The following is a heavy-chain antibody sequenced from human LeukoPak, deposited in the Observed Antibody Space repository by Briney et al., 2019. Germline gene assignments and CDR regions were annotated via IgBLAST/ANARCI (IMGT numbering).Heavy chain of an antibody. Sequence: GRSLRLSCAASGFTFSSYAMHWVRQAPGKGLECVAVISYDGSNKYYADSVKGRFTISRDNSKNTLYLQMNSLRAEDTAVYYCAREREDGYCSSTSCFNYFDYWGQGTLVAVSS. CDR3: AREREDGYCSSTSCFNYFDY. D-gene: IGHD2-2*03. J-gene: IGHJ4*02. CDR2: ISYDGSNK. CDR1: GFTFSSYA. V-gene: IGHV3-30*14.